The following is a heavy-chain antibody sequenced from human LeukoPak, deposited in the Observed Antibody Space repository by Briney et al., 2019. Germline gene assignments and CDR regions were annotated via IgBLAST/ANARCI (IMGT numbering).Heavy chain of an antibody. Sequence: SETLSLTCTVSGDSISSRSYYWGWIRQPPGKGLEWIGSIYYSGSTYYNPSLKSRVTISVNTSKNQFSLKLNSVTAADTAVYYCAGLPRISMVRGAYYYYYMDVWGKGTAVTISS. CDR3: AGLPRISMVRGAYYYYYMDV. CDR1: GDSISSRSYY. D-gene: IGHD3-10*01. V-gene: IGHV4-39*01. CDR2: IYYSGST. J-gene: IGHJ6*03.